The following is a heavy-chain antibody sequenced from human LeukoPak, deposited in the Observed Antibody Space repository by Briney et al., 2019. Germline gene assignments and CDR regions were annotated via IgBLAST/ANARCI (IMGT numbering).Heavy chain of an antibody. CDR1: GYTFTGYY. V-gene: IGHV1-2*02. CDR2: INPYSDT. CDR3: ARDQCSSTSCYLNWFDP. J-gene: IGHJ5*02. D-gene: IGHD2-2*01. Sequence: ASVKVSCKTSGYTFTGYYIHWIRQAPGQGLEWMGWINPYSDTNYARKFQGRVTMTRDTSISTAYMELSRLRSDDTAVYYCARDQCSSTSCYLNWFDPWGQGTLVTVSS.